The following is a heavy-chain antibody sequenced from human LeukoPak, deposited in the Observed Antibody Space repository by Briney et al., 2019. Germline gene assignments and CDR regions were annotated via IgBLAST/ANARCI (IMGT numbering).Heavy chain of an antibody. V-gene: IGHV4-34*01. D-gene: IGHD3-9*01. CDR3: ARVYYDILTGSRMDV. J-gene: IGHJ6*04. Sequence: SETLSLTCAVYGGSFSGYYWSWIRQPPGKGLEWIGEINHSGSTNYNPSLKSRVTISVDTSKNQFSLKLSSVTAADTAVYYCARVYYDILTGSRMDVWGKGTTVTVSS. CDR1: GGSFSGYY. CDR2: INHSGST.